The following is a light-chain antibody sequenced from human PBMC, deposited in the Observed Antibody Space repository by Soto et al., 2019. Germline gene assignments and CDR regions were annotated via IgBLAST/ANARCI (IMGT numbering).Light chain of an antibody. V-gene: IGKV1-39*01. CDR3: QQSYSTPWT. CDR2: AAS. CDR1: QSISNY. J-gene: IGKJ1*01. Sequence: DIQMTQSPSSLSASVGDRVTITCRASQSISNYLNWYQQKTGTATELLIYAASSLQSRVPSRFSGSGSGTDFTLTISSLQPEDFATYYSQQSYSTPWTFCQGTKVEIK.